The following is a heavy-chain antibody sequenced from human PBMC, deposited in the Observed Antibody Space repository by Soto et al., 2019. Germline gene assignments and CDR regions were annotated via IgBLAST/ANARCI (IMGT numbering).Heavy chain of an antibody. Sequence: GASVKVSCTASGYTFTSYGISWVRQAPGQGLEWMGWISAYNGDTNYAQKLQGRVTMATDTSTSTAYVELRSLRSDDTAVYYCARVAYYYDSSGHKKYYFDYWGQGTLVTVSS. J-gene: IGHJ4*02. V-gene: IGHV1-18*01. CDR2: ISAYNGDT. D-gene: IGHD3-22*01. CDR3: ARVAYYYDSSGHKKYYFDY. CDR1: GYTFTSYG.